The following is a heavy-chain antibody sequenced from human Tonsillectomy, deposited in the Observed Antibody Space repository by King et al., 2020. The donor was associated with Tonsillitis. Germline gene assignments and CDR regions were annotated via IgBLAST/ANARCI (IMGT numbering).Heavy chain of an antibody. CDR3: ARHASYYGSGTYFDY. CDR1: GYSFTSYW. CDR2: IDPSDSYT. Sequence: QLVQSGAEVKKPGESLRISCKGSGYSFTSYWISWVRQMPGKGLEWMGRIDPSDSYTTYSPSFQGHVTISTDKSITTAYLHWSSLKASDTAMYYCARHASYYGSGTYFDYWGQGTLVTVSS. V-gene: IGHV5-10-1*03. D-gene: IGHD3-10*01. J-gene: IGHJ4*02.